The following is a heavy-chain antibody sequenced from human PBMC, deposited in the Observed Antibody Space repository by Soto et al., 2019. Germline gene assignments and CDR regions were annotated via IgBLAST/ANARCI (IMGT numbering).Heavy chain of an antibody. V-gene: IGHV1-46*03. J-gene: IGHJ6*03. CDR2: INPSGGST. Sequence: ASVKVSCKASGYTFTSYYIHWVRQAPGQGLEWMGIINPSGGSTSYAQKFQGRVTMTRDMSTSTVYMEVSGLRSEDTAVYYCARDQEPSTLYYDYYYMDVWGKGTTVTVSS. CDR1: GYTFTSYY. CDR3: ARDQEPSTLYYDYYYMDV.